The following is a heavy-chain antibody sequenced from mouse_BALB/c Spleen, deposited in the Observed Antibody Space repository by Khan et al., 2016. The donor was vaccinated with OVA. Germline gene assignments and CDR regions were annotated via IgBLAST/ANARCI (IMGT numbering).Heavy chain of an antibody. CDR3: ARLEDI. CDR2: IWAGGST. V-gene: IGHV2-9*02. Sequence: QVQLKQSGPGLVAPSQSLSITCTVPGFSFTSYGVHWVRQPPGKGLEWLGVIWAGGSTNYNSALMSRLSNSKDNYKSQDILKLNSLRTDDTAMYYSARLEDIWGQGTALTVSA. CDR1: GFSFTSYG. J-gene: IGHJ2*01. D-gene: IGHD1-3*01.